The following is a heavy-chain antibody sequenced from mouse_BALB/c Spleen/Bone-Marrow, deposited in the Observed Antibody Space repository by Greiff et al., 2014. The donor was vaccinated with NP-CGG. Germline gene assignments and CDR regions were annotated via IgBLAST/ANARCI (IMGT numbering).Heavy chain of an antibody. D-gene: IGHD2-2*01. CDR1: GFNIKDTY. CDR2: IDPANGNT. V-gene: IGHV14-3*02. J-gene: IGHJ2*02. CDR3: ASYGYEYYLDY. Sequence: EVQLQQSGAELVKPGASVKLSCTASGFNIKDTYMHWVKQRPEQGLEWIGRIDPANGNTKYDPKFQGKASITADTSSNTAYLQLSSRPSYDTAVFYCASYGYEYYLDYWGQGTSLTVSS.